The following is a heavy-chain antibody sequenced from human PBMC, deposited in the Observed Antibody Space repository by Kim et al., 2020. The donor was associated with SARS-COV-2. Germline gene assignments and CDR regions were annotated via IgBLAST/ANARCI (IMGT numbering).Heavy chain of an antibody. J-gene: IGHJ3*02. CDR2: ISSSGDST. CDR1: GYIFTNYA. CDR3: ARSMSGNPDDALDI. Sequence: GGSLRLSCAASGYIFTNYAMHWVRQAPGKGLEYVSAISSSGDSTYYIDSVKGRFTISRDNSKNTLYLQMGGLRTEDMAVYYCARSMSGNPDDALDIWGQG. D-gene: IGHD1-26*01. V-gene: IGHV3-64*02.